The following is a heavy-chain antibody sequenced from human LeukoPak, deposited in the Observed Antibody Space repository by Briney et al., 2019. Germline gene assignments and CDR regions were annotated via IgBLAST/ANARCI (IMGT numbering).Heavy chain of an antibody. V-gene: IGHV3-48*04. CDR2: ISSSGSTI. CDR1: GFTFSSYA. Sequence: GGSLRLSCAASGFTFSSYAMSWVRQAPGKGLEWVSYISSSGSTIYYADSVKGRFTISRDNAKNSLYLQMNSLRAEDTAVYYCARGGKIAAAGTLFDPWGQGTLVTVSS. J-gene: IGHJ5*02. D-gene: IGHD6-13*01. CDR3: ARGGKIAAAGTLFDP.